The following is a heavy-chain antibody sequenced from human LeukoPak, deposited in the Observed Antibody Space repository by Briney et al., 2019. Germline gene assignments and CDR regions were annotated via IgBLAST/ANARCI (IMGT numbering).Heavy chain of an antibody. Sequence: GGSLRLSCAASGFTFSSYAMHWVRQAPGQGLEWVAVISYDGSNKYYADSVKGRFTISRDNSKNTLYLQMNSLRAEDTAVYYCVRAVTMIVVVPGGDYWGQGTLVTVSS. J-gene: IGHJ4*02. CDR2: ISYDGSNK. D-gene: IGHD3-22*01. V-gene: IGHV3-30-3*01. CDR1: GFTFSSYA. CDR3: VRAVTMIVVVPGGDY.